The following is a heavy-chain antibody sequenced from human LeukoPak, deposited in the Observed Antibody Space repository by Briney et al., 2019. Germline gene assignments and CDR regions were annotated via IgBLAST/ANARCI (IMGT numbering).Heavy chain of an antibody. Sequence: ASVKVSCKASGYTFTSYDINWVRQATGQGLEWMGWMNPNSGNTGYAQKFQGRVTMTRNTSISTAYMELSSLRSEDTAVYYCVRGRPWIQLWFPFYYYGMDVWGQGTTVTVSS. CDR3: VRGRPWIQLWFPFYYYGMDV. D-gene: IGHD5-18*01. CDR1: GYTFTSYD. V-gene: IGHV1-8*01. J-gene: IGHJ6*02. CDR2: MNPNSGNT.